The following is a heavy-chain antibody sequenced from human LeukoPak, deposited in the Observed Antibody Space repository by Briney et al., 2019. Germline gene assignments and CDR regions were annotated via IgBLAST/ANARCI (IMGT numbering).Heavy chain of an antibody. CDR3: ASGMRYDSRRYYYYGMDV. J-gene: IGHJ6*02. CDR1: GFTFSSYS. D-gene: IGHD3-22*01. Sequence: GGSLRLSCAASGFTFSSYSMNWVRQAPGKGLEWVSSISSSSSYIYYADSVKGRFTISRDNAKNSLYLRMNSLRAEDTAVYYCASGMRYDSRRYYYYGMDVWGQGTTVTVSS. V-gene: IGHV3-21*01. CDR2: ISSSSSYI.